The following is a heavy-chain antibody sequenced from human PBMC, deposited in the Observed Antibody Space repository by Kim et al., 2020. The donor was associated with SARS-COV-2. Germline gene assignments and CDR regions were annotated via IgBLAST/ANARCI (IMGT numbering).Heavy chain of an antibody. CDR3: ARGRKHWLVSGSYYGMDI. J-gene: IGHJ6*01. V-gene: IGHV3-33*01. CDR1: GFTFTNYA. Sequence: GGSLRLSCAASGFTFTNYAMHWVRQAPGKGLEWVAVIWGGGSNKYYADSVKGRFTISRDNSKNTLYLQMNSLRAEDTAVYYCARGRKHWLVSGSYYGMDIGRERTTVTVSS. CDR2: IWGGGSNK. D-gene: IGHD6-19*01.